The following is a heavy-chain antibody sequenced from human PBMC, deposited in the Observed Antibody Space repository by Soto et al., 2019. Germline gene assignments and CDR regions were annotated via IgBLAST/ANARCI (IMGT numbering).Heavy chain of an antibody. CDR2: IIPIFGTA. Sequence: QVQLVQSGAEVKKPGSSVKVSCKASGGTFSSYAISWVRQAPGQGLEWMGGIIPIFGTANYVQKFQGRVTITADESTSTAYMELSSLRSEDTAVYYCARDREGVGAPFVGFDPWGQGTLVTVSS. CDR3: ARDREGVGAPFVGFDP. CDR1: GGTFSSYA. D-gene: IGHD1-26*01. V-gene: IGHV1-69*12. J-gene: IGHJ5*02.